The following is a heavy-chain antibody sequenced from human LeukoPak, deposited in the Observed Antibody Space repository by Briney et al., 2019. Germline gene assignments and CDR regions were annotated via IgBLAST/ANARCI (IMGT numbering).Heavy chain of an antibody. J-gene: IGHJ4*02. D-gene: IGHD4-17*01. CDR3: ARRRLRPSIIIDY. CDR2: IYYSGGT. V-gene: IGHV4-39*01. Sequence: SETLSLTCTVSGGSISSSSYYWGWIRQPPGKGLEWIGSIYYSGGTYYNSSLKSRVTISVDTSKNQFSLKLSSVTAADTAAYYCARRRLRPSIIIDYWGQGTLVTVSA. CDR1: GGSISSSSYY.